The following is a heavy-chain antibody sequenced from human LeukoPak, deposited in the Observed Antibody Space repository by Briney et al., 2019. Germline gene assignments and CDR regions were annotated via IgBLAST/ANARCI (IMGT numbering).Heavy chain of an antibody. CDR3: ARGVNFCSSSHCRGDYFDS. V-gene: IGHV4-39*01. CDR1: GGSIGSSNYY. D-gene: IGHD2-2*01. Sequence: SETLSLTCTVSGGSIGSSNYYWGWIRQPPGKGLEWIGHIFYSGNTYYNPSLKSRVTISVDTSKNQLSLRVTSVTATDTAVYYCARGVNFCSSSHCRGDYFDSWGQGTLVTVSS. J-gene: IGHJ4*02. CDR2: IFYSGNT.